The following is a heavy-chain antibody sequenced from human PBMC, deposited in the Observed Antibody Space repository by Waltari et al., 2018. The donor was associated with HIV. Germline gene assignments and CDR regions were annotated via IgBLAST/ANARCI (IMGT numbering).Heavy chain of an antibody. Sequence: QVQLVQSGAEVRKPWSSVQVSCKTSGGSFASYSIHWLRQAHGQGLEWMGRIVLTSYKPNEEQKSQGRVTITADRYTSTVYLEVTNLRPADTAIYYCATARETMGVDFDYWGHGTLITVSS. J-gene: IGHJ4*01. V-gene: IGHV1-69*02. CDR2: IVLTSYKP. D-gene: IGHD3-10*01. CDR1: GGSFASYS. CDR3: ATARETMGVDFDY.